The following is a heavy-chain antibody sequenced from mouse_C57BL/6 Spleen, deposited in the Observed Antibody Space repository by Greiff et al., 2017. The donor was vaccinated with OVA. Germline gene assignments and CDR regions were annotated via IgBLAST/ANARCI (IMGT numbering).Heavy chain of an antibody. Sequence: EVQLQQSGTVLARPGASVKMSCKTSGYTFTSYWMHWVKQRPGQGLEWIGAIYPGNSDTSYNQKFKGKAKLTAVTSASTAYMELSSLTNEDSAVYYCTRTITTVVANFDYWGQGTTLTVSS. D-gene: IGHD1-1*01. CDR2: IYPGNSDT. J-gene: IGHJ2*01. V-gene: IGHV1-5*01. CDR1: GYTFTSYW. CDR3: TRTITTVVANFDY.